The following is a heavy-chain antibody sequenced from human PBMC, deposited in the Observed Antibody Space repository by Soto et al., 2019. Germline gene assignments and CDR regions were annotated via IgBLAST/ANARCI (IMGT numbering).Heavy chain of an antibody. V-gene: IGHV3-7*03. CDR2: IPQDGVDG. Sequence: DVKLVESGGGLVQPGDSLRLSCEVSGFTFSMYSMSWVRQSPGKGLEWVAKIPQDGVDGHYADSVKGRFTISRDNGKNSLYRQLNNLLAEDTAVYYCARDHLILPAHDFFYGSDVWGRGATVTVSS. CDR1: GFTFSMYS. D-gene: IGHD2-21*02. J-gene: IGHJ6*02. CDR3: ARDHLILPAHDFFYGSDV.